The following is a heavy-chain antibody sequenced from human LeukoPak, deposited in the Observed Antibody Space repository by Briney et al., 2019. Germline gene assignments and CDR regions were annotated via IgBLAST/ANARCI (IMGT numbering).Heavy chain of an antibody. CDR2: VWHSGST. V-gene: IGHV4-30-2*01. CDR1: GGSISSGGYS. CDR3: ARERRDSSGYYFDY. J-gene: IGHJ4*02. Sequence: SSQTLSLTCAVSGGSISSGGYSCSWIRQPPGKGLEWIGYVWHSGSTYYNASLKSRVTISIDRSKNQFSLKLSSVTAADTAVYYCARERRDSSGYYFDYWGQGTLVTVSS. D-gene: IGHD3-22*01.